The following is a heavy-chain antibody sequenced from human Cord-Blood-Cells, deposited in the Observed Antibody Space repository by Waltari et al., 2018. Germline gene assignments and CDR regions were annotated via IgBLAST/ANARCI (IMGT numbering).Heavy chain of an antibody. Sequence: QVQLVQSGAEVKKPGASVKVSCKASGYTFTSYAMHWVRQAPGQRLEWMGWINAGNGNTKYSQKCQGRVTITRDTSASTAYMELSSLRSEDTAVYYCARDRGIAASYWYFDLWGRGTLVTVSS. CDR2: INAGNGNT. D-gene: IGHD6-13*01. V-gene: IGHV1-3*01. CDR3: ARDRGIAASYWYFDL. J-gene: IGHJ2*01. CDR1: GYTFTSYA.